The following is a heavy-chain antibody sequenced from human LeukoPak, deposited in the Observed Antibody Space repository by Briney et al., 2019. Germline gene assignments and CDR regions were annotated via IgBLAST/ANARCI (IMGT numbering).Heavy chain of an antibody. D-gene: IGHD3-9*01. CDR1: RFTFSNYG. CDR2: IRYDGSNK. J-gene: IGHJ4*02. Sequence: GGSLRLSCTTSRFTFSNYGMYWVRQAPGKGLEWLAFIRYDGSNKYYANSVKGRFTIPRDNSKNTLYLQMNSLRAEDTAVYYCAKDSLTGSGPYYFDCWGQGTLVTVSS. V-gene: IGHV3-30*02. CDR3: AKDSLTGSGPYYFDC.